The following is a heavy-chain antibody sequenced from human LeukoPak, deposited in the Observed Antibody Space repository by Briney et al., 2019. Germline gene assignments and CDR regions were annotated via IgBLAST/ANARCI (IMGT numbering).Heavy chain of an antibody. J-gene: IGHJ4*02. CDR1: DGSFSGYY. Sequence: SETPSLTCAVYDGSFSGYYWSLIRQPPGKGLEWIGEINHSGSTNYNPSLKSRVTISVDTSKNQFSLKLSSVTAADTAVYYCARESAGSTYYDSSGYTLYYFDYWGQGTLVTVSS. D-gene: IGHD3-22*01. CDR2: INHSGST. V-gene: IGHV4-34*01. CDR3: ARESAGSTYYDSSGYTLYYFDY.